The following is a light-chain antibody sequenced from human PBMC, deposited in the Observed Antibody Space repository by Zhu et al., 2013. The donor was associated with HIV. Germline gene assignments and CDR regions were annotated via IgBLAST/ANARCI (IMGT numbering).Light chain of an antibody. Sequence: EIVLTQSPVTLSLSPGERATLSCRASQSVSSNYLAWYQQKPGLAPRLLIYGASTRAPGIPERFSGSGSGTDFTLTITGLEPEDFGMYFCQRFGSSVTWTFGQGTKLEIK. CDR2: GAS. CDR3: QRFGSSVTWT. CDR1: QSVSSNY. J-gene: IGKJ1*01. V-gene: IGKV3-20*01.